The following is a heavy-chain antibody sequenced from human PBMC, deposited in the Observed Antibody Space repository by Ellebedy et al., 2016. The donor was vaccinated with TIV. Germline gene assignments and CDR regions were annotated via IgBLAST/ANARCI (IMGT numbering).Heavy chain of an antibody. CDR2: ISWNSGSI. V-gene: IGHV3-9*01. D-gene: IGHD1-26*01. CDR3: AKVSGGSYNDY. J-gene: IGHJ4*02. Sequence: GGSLRLSXAASGFTFDDYAMHWVRQAPGKGLEWVSGISWNSGSIGYADSVKGRFTISRDNAKNSLYLQMNSLRAEDTALYYCAKVSGGSYNDYWGQGTLVTVSS. CDR1: GFTFDDYA.